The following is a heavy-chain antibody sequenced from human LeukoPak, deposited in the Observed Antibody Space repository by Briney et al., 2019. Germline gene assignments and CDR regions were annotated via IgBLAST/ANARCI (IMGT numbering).Heavy chain of an antibody. Sequence: PSETLSLTCGVSGYPINNAYYWVWIRQPPGQGLEWIGSLYHPDSTYYNPSLKSRVTMSVDTSRNQFSLRLSFVTAADTAVYYCARQYDSYFYYSLDSWGTGTTGTVSS. J-gene: IGHJ6*04. CDR2: LYHPDST. D-gene: IGHD2-2*01. V-gene: IGHV4-38-2*01. CDR3: ARQYDSYFYYSLDS. CDR1: GYPINNAYY.